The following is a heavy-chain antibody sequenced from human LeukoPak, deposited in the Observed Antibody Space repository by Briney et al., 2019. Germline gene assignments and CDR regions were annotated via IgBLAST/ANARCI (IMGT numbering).Heavy chain of an antibody. D-gene: IGHD2-15*01. CDR3: ARDIYCSGGSCYPGGYFDY. J-gene: IGHJ4*02. Sequence: GASVKVSCKASGYTFSRYYMHWVRQAPGKGLEWMGIINPSGGSTNYAQKFQGRVTMTRDTITSTIYMELSSLRSEDTAVYYRARDIYCSGGSCYPGGYFDYWGQGTQVTVSS. CDR1: GYTFSRYY. V-gene: IGHV1-46*01. CDR2: INPSGGST.